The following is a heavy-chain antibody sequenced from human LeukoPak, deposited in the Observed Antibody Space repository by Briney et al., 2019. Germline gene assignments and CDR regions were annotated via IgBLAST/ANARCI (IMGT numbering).Heavy chain of an antibody. CDR1: GFTFLHYG. CDR3: ARTPLRFLARSSMGAYYFDF. V-gene: IGHV3-23*01. CDR2: SGGGRDGT. D-gene: IGHD3-3*01. Sequence: GGPLRLSCAASGFTFLHYGMSWVRQAPGKGLEWVSASGGGRDGTFYADSVKGRFTISRDDSENTLYLQLNNLRAEDTAVYYCARTPLRFLARSSMGAYYFDFWGRGTLVTVSS. J-gene: IGHJ4*02.